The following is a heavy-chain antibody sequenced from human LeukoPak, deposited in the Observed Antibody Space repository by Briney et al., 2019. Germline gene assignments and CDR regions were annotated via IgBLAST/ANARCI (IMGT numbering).Heavy chain of an antibody. CDR3: VRRTSSGYYGSEYFDY. CDR2: FDYSGST. V-gene: IGHV4-39*02. J-gene: IGHJ4*02. D-gene: IGHD3-22*01. Sequence: SETPSLTCTVSGASIRSSSYYWGWIRQPPGKGLEWIGTFDYSGSTYYNPSLKSRVSISDDTAKNHFSLKLTSVNAADTAVYFCVRRTSSGYYGSEYFDYWGQGSLVAVSS. CDR1: GASIRSSSYY.